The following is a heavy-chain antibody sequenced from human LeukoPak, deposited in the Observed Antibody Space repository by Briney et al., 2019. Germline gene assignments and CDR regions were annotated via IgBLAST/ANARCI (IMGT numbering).Heavy chain of an antibody. D-gene: IGHD3-3*01. V-gene: IGHV7-4-1*02. J-gene: IGHJ3*02. CDR2: INTNTGNP. CDR1: GYTFTSYA. Sequence: ASVKVSCKASGYTFTSYAMNWVRQAPGQGLEWMGWINTNTGNPTYAQGFTGRFVFSLDTSVSTAYLQISSLKAEDTAVYYCARDTPWSGYYEVAFDIWGQGTMVTVSS. CDR3: ARDTPWSGYYEVAFDI.